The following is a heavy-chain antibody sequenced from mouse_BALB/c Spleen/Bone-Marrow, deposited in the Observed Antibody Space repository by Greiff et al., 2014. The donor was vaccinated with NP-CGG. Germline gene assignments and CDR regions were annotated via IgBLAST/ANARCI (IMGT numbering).Heavy chain of an antibody. Sequence: EVQGVESGGDLVKPGGSLKLSCAASGFTFSSYGMSWGRQTPDKRLEWVATISSGGSNTYYPDSVKGRFTISRDNAKNTLYLQMSSLKSEDTAMDYCARHQRYYAMDYWGQGTSVTVSS. V-gene: IGHV5-6*01. CDR1: GFTFSSYG. CDR3: ARHQRYYAMDY. CDR2: ISSGGSNT. J-gene: IGHJ4*01.